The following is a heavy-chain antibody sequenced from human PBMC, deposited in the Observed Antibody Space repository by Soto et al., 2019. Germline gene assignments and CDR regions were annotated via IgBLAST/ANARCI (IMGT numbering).Heavy chain of an antibody. CDR1: GGSFSGYY. D-gene: IGHD3-10*01. J-gene: IGHJ5*02. CDR3: ARGRRRSSYYGAGSSRWFDP. V-gene: IGHV4-34*01. Sequence: SETLSLTCAVSGGSFSGYYWSWIRQPPGKGLEWIGEINHSGSTNYNPSLKSRVTISVDTSKNQFSLKLSSVTAADTAVYYCARGRRRSSYYGAGSSRWFDPWGQGTLVTVSS. CDR2: INHSGST.